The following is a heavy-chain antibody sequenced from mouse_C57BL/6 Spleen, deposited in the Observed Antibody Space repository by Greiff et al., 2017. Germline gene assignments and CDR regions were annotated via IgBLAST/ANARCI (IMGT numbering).Heavy chain of an antibody. CDR2: IDPANGNT. V-gene: IGHV14-3*01. CDR1: GFNIKNTY. CDR3: AGGGGRCAMDY. Sequence: EVQLMQSVAELVRPGASVKLSCTASGFNIKNTYMHWVKQRPEQGLEWIGRIDPANGNTKYAPKFQGQATITADTSSNTDYLQLSGLTSVDTAINYCAGGGGRCAMDYWGQGTSVTVSS. J-gene: IGHJ4*01.